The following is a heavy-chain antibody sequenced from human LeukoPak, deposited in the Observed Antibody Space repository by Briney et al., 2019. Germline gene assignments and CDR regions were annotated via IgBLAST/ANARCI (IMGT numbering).Heavy chain of an antibody. V-gene: IGHV3-43*02. J-gene: IGHJ4*02. D-gene: IGHD3-22*01. CDR1: GFTLVDYV. CDR3: AKTDRYYYDSSGYYNY. CDR2: ISGDGGST. Sequence: PRGALRLSRVASGFTLVDYVMHWVRPAPGRGREGVSLISGDGGSTYNADSVKGGFTNSRDNSKNSLYLQMNSLRTEDTALYYCAKTDRYYYDSSGYYNYWGQGTLATV.